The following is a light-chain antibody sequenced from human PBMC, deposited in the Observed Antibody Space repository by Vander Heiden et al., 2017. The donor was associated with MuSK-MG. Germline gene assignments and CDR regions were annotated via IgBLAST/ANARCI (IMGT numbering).Light chain of an antibody. CDR3: SSYTSSSTWV. CDR1: RSDVGCSNY. CDR2: GVR. J-gene: IGLJ3*02. V-gene: IGLV2-14*01. Sequence: QSALTQPASVSGSPGQSITLSCTGTRSDVGCSNYVSWDQQHPGKAPKLMIYGVRNRPSGVSNRFSGSKSGNTASLTIAGLQAEDEADYYCSSYTSSSTWVFGGGTKLTVL.